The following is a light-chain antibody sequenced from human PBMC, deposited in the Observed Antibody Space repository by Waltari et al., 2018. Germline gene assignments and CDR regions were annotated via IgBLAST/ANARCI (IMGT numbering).Light chain of an antibody. V-gene: IGLV3-25*03. CDR3: QSADSSGTYVV. CDR2: RDT. CDR1: ALPKQE. J-gene: IGLJ2*01. Sequence: SYELTQPPSVSVSPGQTARIPCPADALPKQEAYWYQQRPGQAPVLVIYRDTERPSGIPERFSGSTSGTTVTLTISGVQAEDEADYYCQSADSSGTYVVFGGGTKLTVL.